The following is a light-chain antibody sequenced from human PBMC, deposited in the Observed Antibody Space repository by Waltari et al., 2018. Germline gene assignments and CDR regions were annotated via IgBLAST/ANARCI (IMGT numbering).Light chain of an antibody. CDR3: HQYNNWPRT. Sequence: EIVMTQSPATLSVSPGERATLSCRASQSVGSKLAWYQQKPGQAPRLLIYGAFTRATVIPARFSGSGSGTEFTLTISSLQSEDFAVYYCHQYNNWPRTFGQGTKVEIK. CDR1: QSVGSK. CDR2: GAF. J-gene: IGKJ1*01. V-gene: IGKV3-15*01.